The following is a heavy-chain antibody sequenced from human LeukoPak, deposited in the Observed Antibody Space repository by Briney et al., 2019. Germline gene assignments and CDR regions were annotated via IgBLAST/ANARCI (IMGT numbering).Heavy chain of an antibody. D-gene: IGHD6-19*01. CDR1: GFTFSSYE. CDR2: ITSSGSTI. J-gene: IGHJ4*02. Sequence: GGSLRLSCAASGFTFSSYEMNWVRQAPGKGLEWVSYITSSGSTIYYADSVKGRFTISRDNAKNSLYLQMNSLRAEDTAVYYCARTAGDSRGWYAGDYWGQGTLVTVSS. V-gene: IGHV3-48*03. CDR3: ARTAGDSRGWYAGDY.